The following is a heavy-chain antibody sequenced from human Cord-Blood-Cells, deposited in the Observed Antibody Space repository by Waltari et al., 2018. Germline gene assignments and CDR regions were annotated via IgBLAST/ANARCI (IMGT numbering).Heavy chain of an antibody. CDR2: IYYSGST. Sequence: QLQLQESGPGLVKPSETLSLTCTVSGGSISSSSYYWGWIRQPPGKGLGWIGSIYYSGSTYYNPSRKRRVTISVDTSKNQFSLKLSSVTAADTAVYYCARREAFDIWGQGTMVTVSS. CDR3: ARREAFDI. V-gene: IGHV4-39*01. J-gene: IGHJ3*02. CDR1: GGSISSSSYY.